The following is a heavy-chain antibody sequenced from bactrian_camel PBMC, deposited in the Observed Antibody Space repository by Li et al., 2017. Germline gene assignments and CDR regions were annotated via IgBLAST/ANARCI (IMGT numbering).Heavy chain of an antibody. V-gene: IGHV3S53*01. Sequence: QLVESGGGSVQAGGSLRLSCVASGDISRSHCMAWFRQIPGKEREGVASIGTAAYTRYADSVKGRFTISKDNAKNTLYLQMNSLKPEETAIYYCAARRLQWGCGALTTGMFAVWGQGTQVTVS. CDR1: GDISRSHC. CDR3: AARRLQWGCGALTTGMFAV. D-gene: IGHD3*01. J-gene: IGHJ4*01. CDR2: IGTAAYT.